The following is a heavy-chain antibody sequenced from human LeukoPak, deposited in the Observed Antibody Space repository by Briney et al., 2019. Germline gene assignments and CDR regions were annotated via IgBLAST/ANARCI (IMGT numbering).Heavy chain of an antibody. V-gene: IGHV3-23*01. J-gene: IGHJ4*02. CDR3: AKDFPAPWDSSSWYRDYFDY. CDR1: GFTFGSYA. Sequence: GGSLRLSCAASGFTFGSYAMSWVRQAPGKGLEWVSAISGSGGSTYYADSVKGRFTISRDNSKNTLYLQMNSLRAEDTAVYYCAKDFPAPWDSSSWYRDYFDYWGQGTLVTVSS. D-gene: IGHD6-13*01. CDR2: ISGSGGST.